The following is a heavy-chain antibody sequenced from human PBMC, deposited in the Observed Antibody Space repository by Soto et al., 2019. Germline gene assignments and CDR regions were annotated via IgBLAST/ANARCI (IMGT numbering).Heavy chain of an antibody. Sequence: ASVKVSCKASGYTLTNFYIHWVRQAPGQGLEWMGIINPNGGSTNYAHNFQGRVTITRDTSTSTVYMDLSSLKASDTAMYYCARETEVRGSGYYYYMDVWGKGTTVTVSS. CDR3: ARETEVRGSGYYYYMDV. J-gene: IGHJ6*03. CDR1: GYTLTNFY. D-gene: IGHD3-10*01. CDR2: INPNGGST. V-gene: IGHV1-46*01.